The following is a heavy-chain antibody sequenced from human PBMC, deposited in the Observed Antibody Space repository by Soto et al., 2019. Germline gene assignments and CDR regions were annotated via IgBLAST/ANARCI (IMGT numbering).Heavy chain of an antibody. CDR3: ARGDVDSSANYYAGWFDP. CDR2: INPNSGGT. V-gene: IGHV1-2*02. CDR1: GYTFTGYY. Sequence: QVQLVQSGAEVKKPGASVKVSCKASGYTFTGYYMHWLRQAPGQGLEWMGWINPNSGGTKYAQKFQGRVTMTNDTSISTAYMELSRLGSDDTAVYYCARGDVDSSANYYAGWFDPWGHRTLVTVSS. D-gene: IGHD3-22*01. J-gene: IGHJ5*02.